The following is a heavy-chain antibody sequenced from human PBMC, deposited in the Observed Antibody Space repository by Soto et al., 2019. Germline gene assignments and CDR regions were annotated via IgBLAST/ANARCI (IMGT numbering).Heavy chain of an antibody. CDR2: LYYSGSA. Sequence: SETLSLTCTVSGGSISSYYWSWIRQPPGKGLEWIGYLYYSGSANYNPSLKSRVTISVDTSKNQVSLKLSSVTAADTAVYYCARARANWGSFDYWGQGTLVTVSS. CDR1: GGSISSYY. J-gene: IGHJ4*02. D-gene: IGHD7-27*01. CDR3: ARARANWGSFDY. V-gene: IGHV4-59*08.